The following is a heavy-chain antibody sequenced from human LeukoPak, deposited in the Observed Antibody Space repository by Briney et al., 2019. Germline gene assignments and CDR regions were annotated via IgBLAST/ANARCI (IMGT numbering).Heavy chain of an antibody. J-gene: IGHJ6*02. D-gene: IGHD2-21*02. CDR2: MDYSGST. CDR1: GGSISSSSDY. Sequence: SETLSLTCTVSGGSISSSSDYWGWLREPAGKGLEWIESMDYSGSTYYNPSLKSRVTISVDTSENQFSLRLSSVTAADTAVYYCARQPIVVVTATPGGYYYYYYGMDVWGQGTTVTVSS. CDR3: ARQPIVVVTATPGGYYYYYYGMDV. V-gene: IGHV4-39*01.